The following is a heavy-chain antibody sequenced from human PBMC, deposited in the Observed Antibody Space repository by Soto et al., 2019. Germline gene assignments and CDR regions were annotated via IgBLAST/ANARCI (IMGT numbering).Heavy chain of an antibody. J-gene: IGHJ5*02. CDR3: ARHRARNWFDP. CDR1: GGSINTFY. CDR2: IFSSGST. V-gene: IGHV4-4*07. D-gene: IGHD6-6*01. Sequence: SETLSLTCTVSGGSINTFYWSWVRQPAGKGLEWIGRIFSSGSTSFNPSLESRVATSVDTSKNHFSLNLSSVTAADTAVFYCARHRARNWFDPWGQGTLVTVSS.